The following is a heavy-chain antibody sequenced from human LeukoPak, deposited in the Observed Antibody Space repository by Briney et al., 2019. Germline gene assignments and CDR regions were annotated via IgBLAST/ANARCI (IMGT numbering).Heavy chain of an antibody. D-gene: IGHD4-17*01. J-gene: IGHJ4*02. CDR3: ARVPTTDDYFDY. CDR2: INAGNGNT. V-gene: IGHV1-3*01. CDR1: GYTLSRSA. Sequence: ASVKVSCKASGYTLSRSAIHGVRQAPGQRLEWMGWINAGNGNTKYSQKFQGRVTITRDTSASTAYMELSSLRSEDTAVYYCARVPTTDDYFDYWGQGTLVTVSS.